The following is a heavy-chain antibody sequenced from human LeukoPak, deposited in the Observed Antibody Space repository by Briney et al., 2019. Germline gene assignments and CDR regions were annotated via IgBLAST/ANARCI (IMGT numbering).Heavy chain of an antibody. CDR1: GFTFSNAW. J-gene: IGHJ4*02. V-gene: IGHV3-15*01. CDR2: IKSKTDGGTT. Sequence: GGSLRLSCAASGFTFSNAWMGWVRQTPGKGLEWVGRIKSKTDGGTTDYVAPVKGRFTISRDDSKNTLYLQMNSLKSEDTAVYYCTTDYGSGSYRYFNYWGQGTLVTVSS. D-gene: IGHD3-10*01. CDR3: TTDYGSGSYRYFNY.